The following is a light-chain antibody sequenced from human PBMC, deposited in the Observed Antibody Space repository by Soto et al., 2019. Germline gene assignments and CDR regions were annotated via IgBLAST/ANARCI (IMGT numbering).Light chain of an antibody. V-gene: IGLV1-47*01. CDR3: AAWDDSLSGVV. Sequence: QPVLTQPPSASGTPGQRVTISCSGSSSNIGSNYAFWYQHLPGTAPKLLIYRNNQRPSGVPDRFSGSKSGTSASLAISGLRSEDETDYYCAAWDDSLSGVVFGGGTQLTVL. CDR1: SSNIGSNY. CDR2: RNN. J-gene: IGLJ2*01.